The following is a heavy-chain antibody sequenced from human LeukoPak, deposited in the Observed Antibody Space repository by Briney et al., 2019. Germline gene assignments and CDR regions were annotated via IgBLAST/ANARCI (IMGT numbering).Heavy chain of an antibody. Sequence: PSETLSLTCGVYDGSLINYYCHWIRQAPGKGLEWIGEINHGGITKHNPSLKSRVTMSQDTSKRQFSLKMNSMTAADTGVYYCGIFMDVVPGSMSWGLGTLVTVSS. CDR1: DGSLINYY. CDR3: GIFMDVVPGSMS. D-gene: IGHD2-2*01. V-gene: IGHV4-34*01. CDR2: INHGGIT. J-gene: IGHJ4*02.